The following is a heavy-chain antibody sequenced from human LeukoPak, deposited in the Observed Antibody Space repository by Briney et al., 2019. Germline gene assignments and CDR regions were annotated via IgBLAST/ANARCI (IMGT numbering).Heavy chain of an antibody. D-gene: IGHD2-2*01. V-gene: IGHV3-7*03. J-gene: IGHJ4*02. CDR2: INEDGSEK. CDR1: RFTFSMYW. Sequence: GGSLRLSCAASRFTFSMYWMSWVRQAPGKGLEWVANINEDGSEKYYMDSVKGRFTISRDNTKNSLYLQMNSLRAEDTAVYYCAKAAGLKDIVVVPAASYYFDYWGQGTLVTVSS. CDR3: AKAAGLKDIVVVPAASYYFDY.